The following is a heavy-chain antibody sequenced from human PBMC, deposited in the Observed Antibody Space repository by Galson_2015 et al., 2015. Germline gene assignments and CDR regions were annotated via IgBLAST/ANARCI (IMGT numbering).Heavy chain of an antibody. J-gene: IGHJ5*02. Sequence: LTCAVSSGAFNSGVFYWSWIRQPPGKGLEWIGYIYYNGSTSYNPSLKSRLIMSLDTSENQVSLRLTSVTAADTAVYYCARTRLTIFGAFIPGDNWFDPWGRGTLVTVSS. V-gene: IGHV4-31*11. D-gene: IGHD3-3*01. CDR2: IYYNGST. CDR1: SGAFNSGVFY. CDR3: ARTRLTIFGAFIPGDNWFDP.